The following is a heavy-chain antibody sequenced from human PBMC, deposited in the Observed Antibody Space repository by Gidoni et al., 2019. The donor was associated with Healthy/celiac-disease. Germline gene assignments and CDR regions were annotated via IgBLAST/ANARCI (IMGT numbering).Heavy chain of an antibody. D-gene: IGHD2-15*01. V-gene: IGHV3-21*01. J-gene: IGHJ6*02. CDR2: ISSSSSYI. CDR3: ARDDPAAYYYGMDV. CDR1: GFTFSSYS. Sequence: EVQLVESGGGLVKPGGSLRLSCAASGFTFSSYSMNWVRQAPGKGLEWVSSISSSSSYIYYADSVKGRFTISRDNAKNSLYLQMNSLRAEDTAVYYCARDDPAAYYYGMDVWGQGTTVTVSS.